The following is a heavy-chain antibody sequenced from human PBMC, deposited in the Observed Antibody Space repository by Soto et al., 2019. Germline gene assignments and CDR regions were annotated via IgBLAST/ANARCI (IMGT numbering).Heavy chain of an antibody. V-gene: IGHV3-74*03. CDR3: AREAGYCSRTSCYRRAFDT. CDR1: GFSFSGHW. D-gene: IGHD2-2*01. J-gene: IGHJ3*02. CDR2: INTDGGSS. Sequence: EVQLVESGGDLVQPGGSLRLSCAASGFSFSGHWMHWVRQVPGKGLEWVSRINTDGGSSAYADSVKGRFTISRDNAKNTLYLQMNGLSAADTAVYYCAREAGYCSRTSCYRRAFDTWGQGTTVTVSS.